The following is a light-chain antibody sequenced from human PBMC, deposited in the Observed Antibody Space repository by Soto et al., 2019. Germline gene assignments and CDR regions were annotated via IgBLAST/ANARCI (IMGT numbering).Light chain of an antibody. CDR2: GVG. CDR3: SSYTGSSTYV. J-gene: IGLJ1*01. V-gene: IGLV2-14*01. CDR1: SSDVGGYDY. Sequence: QSVLTQPASVSGSPGQSITISCTGSSSDVGGYDYVSWYQQYPGKAPKLIIYGVGNRPSGTSSRFAGSKSGDTASLTISGLQAEDEADYYCSSYTGSSTYVFGTGTKVTVL.